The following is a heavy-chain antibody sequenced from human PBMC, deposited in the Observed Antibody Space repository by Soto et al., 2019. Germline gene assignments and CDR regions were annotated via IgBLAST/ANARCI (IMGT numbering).Heavy chain of an antibody. V-gene: IGHV1-2*02. Sequence: QVKLVQSGAEVKKPGASVKVSCKASGYTFTAYYMHWLRQAPGQGLEWMGGINPNSGGTNYAQRFQGRVTVTNDTSISTTYMELSSLGSDDTAVYYCARGDFDRSGNYNAGWFAPWGQGTLVTVSS. CDR3: ARGDFDRSGNYNAGWFAP. CDR2: INPNSGGT. D-gene: IGHD3-22*01. J-gene: IGHJ5*02. CDR1: GYTFTAYY.